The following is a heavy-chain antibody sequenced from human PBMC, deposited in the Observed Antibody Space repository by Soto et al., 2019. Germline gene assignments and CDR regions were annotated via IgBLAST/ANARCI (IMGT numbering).Heavy chain of an antibody. D-gene: IGHD6-13*01. CDR3: ARDRAAGGY. Sequence: GWSLRLSCAASGFSFSTFEMNWVRQAPGKGLEWVAYINSGSDTIHYADSVRGRFTVSRDNAKNSLFLQMNSLRVEDTALYYCARDRAAGGYWGQGTLVTVSS. CDR1: GFSFSTFE. J-gene: IGHJ4*02. CDR2: INSGSDTI. V-gene: IGHV3-48*03.